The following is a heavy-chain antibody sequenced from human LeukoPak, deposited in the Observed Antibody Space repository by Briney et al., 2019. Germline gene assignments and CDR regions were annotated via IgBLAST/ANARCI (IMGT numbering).Heavy chain of an antibody. CDR3: ARAYWQQREAFDI. Sequence: GASVKVSCKASGYTFTSYDINWVRQATGQGLEWMGWMNPNSGNTGYAQKFQGRVTMTRNTSISTAYMELSSLRSEDTAVYYCARAYWQQREAFDIWGQGTMVTVSS. CDR2: MNPNSGNT. D-gene: IGHD6-13*01. CDR1: GYTFTSYD. V-gene: IGHV1-8*01. J-gene: IGHJ3*02.